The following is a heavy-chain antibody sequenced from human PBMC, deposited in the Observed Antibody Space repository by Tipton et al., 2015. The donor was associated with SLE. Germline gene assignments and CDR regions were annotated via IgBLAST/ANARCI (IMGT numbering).Heavy chain of an antibody. CDR1: GGSVTTTSNY. CDR2: VYYSGST. V-gene: IGHV4-39*07. D-gene: IGHD2-2*01. J-gene: IGHJ5*01. Sequence: TLSLTCAVSGGSVTTTSNYWGWFRQPPGKGLEWIGSVYYSGSTYHSPSLMSRLSISVDRSKNQFSLSLSSVTAADTAIYYCARHRILPDCISGNCYLGPLDSWGQGTLVTVSS. CDR3: ARHRILPDCISGNCYLGPLDS.